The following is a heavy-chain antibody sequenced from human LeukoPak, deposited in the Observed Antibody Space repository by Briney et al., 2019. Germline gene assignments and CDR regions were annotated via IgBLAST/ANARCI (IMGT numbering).Heavy chain of an antibody. CDR2: INDSGRT. Sequence: SETLSLTCAVYGGSFSNYYWSWLRQTPGKGMEWIGEINDSGRTNYNPSLMSRVTVSVDTSKNQFSLRLTSVTATDTAVYYCARRWNYGRNYYIDVWGKGATVSVSS. CDR1: GGSFSNYY. D-gene: IGHD1-7*01. J-gene: IGHJ6*03. V-gene: IGHV4-34*01. CDR3: ARRWNYGRNYYIDV.